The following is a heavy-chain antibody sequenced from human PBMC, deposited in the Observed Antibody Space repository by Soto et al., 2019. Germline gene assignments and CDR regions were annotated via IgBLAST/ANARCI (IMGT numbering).Heavy chain of an antibody. D-gene: IGHD2-15*01. J-gene: IGHJ4*02. V-gene: IGHV3-23*01. CDR2: ISGSGGST. Sequence: PLVSLRLSCGASGFTLSSYAMSWVRQAPGKGLEWVSAISGSGGSTYYADSVKGRFTISRDNSRNTLYLQMNSLSAEDTAVYYCAKAPGGPDYWGQGTLVTATS. CDR3: AKAPGGPDY. CDR1: GFTLSSYA.